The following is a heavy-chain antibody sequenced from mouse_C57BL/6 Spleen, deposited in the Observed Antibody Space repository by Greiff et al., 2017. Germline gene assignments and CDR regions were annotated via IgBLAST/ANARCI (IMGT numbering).Heavy chain of an antibody. CDR1: GFTFSDYG. J-gene: IGHJ4*01. D-gene: IGHD2-2*01. V-gene: IGHV5-15*01. CDR3: ARQGGFYGYYYAMDD. Sequence: EVMLVESGGGLVQPGGSLKLSCAASGFTFSDYGMAWVRQAPRQGPEWVAFISNLAYSIYYADTVTGRFTISRENAKNTLYLEMSSLRSEDTAMYYDARQGGFYGYYYAMDDWGQGASVTVAS. CDR2: ISNLAYSI.